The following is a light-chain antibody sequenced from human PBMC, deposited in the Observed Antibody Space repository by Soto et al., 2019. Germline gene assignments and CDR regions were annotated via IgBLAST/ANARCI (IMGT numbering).Light chain of an antibody. CDR3: QQRYNWSIP. CDR2: ADS. V-gene: IGKV3-11*01. CDR1: QSVSGY. J-gene: IGKJ5*01. Sequence: ERVWTQSPASLSLSXXETATLSCRASQSVSGYIGWYQQKPGQAPRLLIYADSNRATGIPARFSGSGSGTDFTLTISSLEPEDFSVYYCQQRYNWSIPFGQGTRLEIK.